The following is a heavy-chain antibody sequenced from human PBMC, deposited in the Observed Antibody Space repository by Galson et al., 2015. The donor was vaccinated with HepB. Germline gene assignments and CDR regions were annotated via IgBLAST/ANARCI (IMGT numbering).Heavy chain of an antibody. J-gene: IGHJ6*02. V-gene: IGHV1-18*04. CDR1: GYTFTSYG. CDR2: ISAYNGNT. CDR3: ARDRNILTGYYVVYYYYGMDV. Sequence: SVKVSCKASGYTFTSYGISWVRQAPGQGLEWMGWISAYNGNTNYAQKLQGRVTMTTDTSTSTAYMELRSLRSDDTAVYYCARDRNILTGYYVVYYYYGMDVWGQGTTVTVSS. D-gene: IGHD3-9*01.